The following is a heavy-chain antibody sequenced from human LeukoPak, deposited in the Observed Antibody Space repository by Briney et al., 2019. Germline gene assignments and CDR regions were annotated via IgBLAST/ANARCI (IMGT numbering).Heavy chain of an antibody. D-gene: IGHD1-26*01. V-gene: IGHV4-59*01. CDR3: ERYYGGVGAAFDI. J-gene: IGHJ3*02. CDR1: GGSIRSYY. Sequence: PSVTLSLTCTVSGGSIRSYYWSWIRQPPATGVECIGYSYYRGSANYNPSLKSRVTISVDTSKNQFSLKLRSVTAADAAVYYCERYYGGVGAAFDIWGQGTMVTVSS. CDR2: SYYRGSA.